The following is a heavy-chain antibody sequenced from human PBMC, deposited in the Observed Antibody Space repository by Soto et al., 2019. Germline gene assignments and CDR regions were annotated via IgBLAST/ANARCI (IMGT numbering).Heavy chain of an antibody. V-gene: IGHV1-18*01. CDR2: ISAYNGNT. Sequence: QVQLVQSGAEVKKPGASVKVSCVASGYSFSSYGISWVRQAPGQVLEWVGWISAYNGNTNYAQRVQGRVTMTTDIATTTADMELRSLRSDDTAVYYCARGGTYTGYDYAAEDNWGQGPLVTVSS. CDR3: ARGGTYTGYDYAAEDN. D-gene: IGHD5-12*01. CDR1: GYSFSSYG. J-gene: IGHJ4*02.